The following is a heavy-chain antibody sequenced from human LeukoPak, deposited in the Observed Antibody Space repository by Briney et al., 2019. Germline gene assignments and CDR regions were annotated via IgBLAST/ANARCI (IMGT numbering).Heavy chain of an antibody. CDR3: ARIPGDY. J-gene: IGHJ4*02. Sequence: GGSLRLSCEASGFTFSAYAMTWVRQAPGKGLEWVSSISSSSGYIYYADSVKGRFTISRDNAKNSLYLQMNSLRAEDTAVYYCARIPGDYWGQGTLVTVSS. CDR2: ISSSSGYI. CDR1: GFTFSAYA. D-gene: IGHD2-21*01. V-gene: IGHV3-21*06.